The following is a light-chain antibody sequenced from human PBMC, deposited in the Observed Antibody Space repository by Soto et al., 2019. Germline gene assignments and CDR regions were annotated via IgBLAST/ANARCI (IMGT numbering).Light chain of an antibody. J-gene: IGKJ1*01. Sequence: ETVLTQSPGTLSLSPGERATLSCRASQTIRSNYLAWYRQTPGQAPRLLIDGASNRATGVADRFSGSGSGTDFTLISSRLEPEDFALYYCQQYGSSPWTFG. V-gene: IGKV3-20*01. CDR2: GAS. CDR1: QTIRSNY. CDR3: QQYGSSPWT.